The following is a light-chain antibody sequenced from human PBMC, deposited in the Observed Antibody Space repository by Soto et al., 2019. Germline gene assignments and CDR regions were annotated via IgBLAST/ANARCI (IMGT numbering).Light chain of an antibody. J-gene: IGLJ2*01. CDR3: CSYAGSSTFV. Sequence: QSALTQPASVSGSPGQSMTISCTGTSSDVGSYNLVSWYQQHPGKAPKLMIYEVSTRPSGVSNRFSGSKSGNTASLTISGLQAEDEADYYCCSYAGSSTFVFGGGTKVTVL. CDR2: EVS. V-gene: IGLV2-23*02. CDR1: SSDVGSYNL.